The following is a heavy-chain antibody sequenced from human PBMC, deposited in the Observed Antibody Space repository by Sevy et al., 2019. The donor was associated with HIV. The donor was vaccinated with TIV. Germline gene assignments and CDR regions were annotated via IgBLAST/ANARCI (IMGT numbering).Heavy chain of an antibody. J-gene: IGHJ5*02. CDR1: GDIFSNYG. D-gene: IGHD2-21*01. CDR2: ILPISGLV. CDR3: ARDSPCGGVCYILDP. V-gene: IGHV1-69*10. Sequence: ASVKVSCKASGDIFSNYGINWVRQAPGQGLQWMGGILPISGLVNYAQKFQGRVTISADNSTGTVYMALSSLRSEDTAVYYCARDSPCGGVCYILDPWGQGVLVTVSS.